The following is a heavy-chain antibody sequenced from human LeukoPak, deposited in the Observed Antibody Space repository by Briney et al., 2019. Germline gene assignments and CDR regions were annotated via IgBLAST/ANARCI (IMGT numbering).Heavy chain of an antibody. CDR1: GGTFSSYA. CDR3: ARDPHPNTYYDYVWGSYRYGNYFDY. V-gene: IGHV1-69*13. J-gene: IGHJ4*02. Sequence: GASVKVSCKASGGTFSSYAISWVRQAPGQGLEWMGGIIPIFGTANYAQKFQGRVTITADESTSTAYMELSSLRSEDTAVYYCARDPHPNTYYDYVWGSYRYGNYFDYWGQGTLVTVSS. D-gene: IGHD3-16*02. CDR2: IIPIFGTA.